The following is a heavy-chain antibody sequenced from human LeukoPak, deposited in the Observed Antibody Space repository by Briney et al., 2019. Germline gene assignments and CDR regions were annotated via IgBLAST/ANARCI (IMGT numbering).Heavy chain of an antibody. Sequence: ASVKVSCKASRYTFTGDYIFWVRQAPGQGLEWMGWINPHNGATNYAQKFQGRVTMTRDTSIRTAYMELSSLRSDDTAVYYCARDGAAAGSEFDYWGQGTLVTVSS. V-gene: IGHV1-2*02. CDR1: RYTFTGDY. CDR2: INPHNGAT. CDR3: ARDGAAAGSEFDY. J-gene: IGHJ4*02. D-gene: IGHD6-13*01.